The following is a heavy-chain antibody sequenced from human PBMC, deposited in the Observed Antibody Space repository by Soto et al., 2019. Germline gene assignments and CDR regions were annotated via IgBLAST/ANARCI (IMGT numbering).Heavy chain of an antibody. D-gene: IGHD3-9*01. J-gene: IGHJ6*02. CDR3: ARASSYYDILTGYYPYYYYGMDV. CDR2: IYYSGST. Sequence: PSETLSLTCTVSGGSISSYYWSWIRQPPGKGLEWIGYIYYSGSTNYNPSLKSRVTISVDTSKNQFSLKLSSVTAADTAVYYCARASSYYDILTGYYPYYYYGMDVWGQGTTVTVSS. CDR1: GGSISSYY. V-gene: IGHV4-59*01.